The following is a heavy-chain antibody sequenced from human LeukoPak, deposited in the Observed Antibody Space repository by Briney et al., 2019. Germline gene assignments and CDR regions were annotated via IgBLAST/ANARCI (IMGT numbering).Heavy chain of an antibody. J-gene: IGHJ4*02. D-gene: IGHD3-10*01. CDR3: ARVRDRITMVRGVIMPDY. Sequence: ASVKVSCKASGYTFTGHYMHWVRQAPGQGLEWMGWINPNSGGTNYAQKFQGRVTMTRDTSISTAYMELSRLRSDDTAVYYCARVRDRITMVRGVIMPDYWGQGTLVTVSS. CDR1: GYTFTGHY. V-gene: IGHV1-2*02. CDR2: INPNSGGT.